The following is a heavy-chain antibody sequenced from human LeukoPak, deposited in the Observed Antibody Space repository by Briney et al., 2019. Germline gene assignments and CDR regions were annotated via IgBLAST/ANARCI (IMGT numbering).Heavy chain of an antibody. CDR3: ARGLRGIAAAGTRVNWFDP. Sequence: SETLSLTCAVYGGSFSGYYWSWIRQPPGKGLEWIGEINHSGSTNYNPSLKSRVTILVDTSKNQFSLKLSSVTAADTAVYYCARGLRGIAAAGTRVNWFDPWGQGTLVTVSS. CDR1: GGSFSGYY. CDR2: INHSGST. D-gene: IGHD6-13*01. J-gene: IGHJ5*02. V-gene: IGHV4-34*01.